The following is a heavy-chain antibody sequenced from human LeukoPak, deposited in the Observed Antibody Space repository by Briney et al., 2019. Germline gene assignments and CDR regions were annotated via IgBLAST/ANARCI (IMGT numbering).Heavy chain of an antibody. CDR3: ARKAGGGNFYILDY. Sequence: GASVKVSCKASGYTFTGYYMHWVRQAPGQGLEWMGGIIPMFGTANYAQKFQGRVTITADESTSTAYMELSRLKSEDTAVYYCARKAGGGNFYILDYWGQGTLVTVSS. CDR2: IIPMFGTA. J-gene: IGHJ4*02. D-gene: IGHD4-23*01. CDR1: GYTFTGYY. V-gene: IGHV1-69*13.